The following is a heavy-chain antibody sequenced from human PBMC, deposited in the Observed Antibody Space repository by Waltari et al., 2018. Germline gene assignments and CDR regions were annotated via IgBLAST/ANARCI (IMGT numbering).Heavy chain of an antibody. D-gene: IGHD4-17*01. CDR3: ARGFWFTTVTTFTWFDP. CDR1: GFNFSTYS. J-gene: IGHJ5*02. V-gene: IGHV3-21*01. CDR2: ISSTGHYI. Sequence: EEQLVESGGALVKPGGSLRLSCAGSGFNFSTYSMTSARQAPGKGLEWVSSISSTGHYIYYADSVRGRFTISRDNANNSLYLQMNNLRADDTAIYYCARGFWFTTVTTFTWFDPWGQGTLVTVSS.